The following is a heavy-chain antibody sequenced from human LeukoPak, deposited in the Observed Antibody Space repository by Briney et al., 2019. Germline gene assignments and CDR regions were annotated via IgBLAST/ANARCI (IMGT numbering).Heavy chain of an antibody. Sequence: SETLSLTCAVFDDSFSSHYWTWIRQPPGKGLEWIGYISYIGSTNYNPSLKSRVTISIDTSKNEFSLKLTSVTAADTAVYYCARDLVTVTKGFDIWGQGTMVTVSS. CDR3: ARDLVTVTKGFDI. V-gene: IGHV4-59*11. D-gene: IGHD4-17*01. CDR1: DDSFSSHY. CDR2: ISYIGST. J-gene: IGHJ3*02.